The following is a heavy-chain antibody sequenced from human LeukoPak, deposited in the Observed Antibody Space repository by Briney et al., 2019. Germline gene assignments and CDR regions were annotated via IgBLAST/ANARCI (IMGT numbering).Heavy chain of an antibody. V-gene: IGHV4-34*01. CDR1: GGSFSGYY. CDR2: IYHSGST. J-gene: IGHJ4*02. D-gene: IGHD3-22*01. Sequence: SETLSLTCAIYGGSFSGYYWSWIRQTPGKGLEWIGEIYHSGSTNYNPSLKSRVTISVDKSKNQFSLKLSSVTAADTAVYYCARYYYDSSGYRPFDYWGQGTLVTVSS. CDR3: ARYYYDSSGYRPFDY.